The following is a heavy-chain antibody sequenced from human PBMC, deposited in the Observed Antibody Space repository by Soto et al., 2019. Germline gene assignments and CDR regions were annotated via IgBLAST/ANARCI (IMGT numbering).Heavy chain of an antibody. CDR1: GFTFSSYE. V-gene: IGHV3-48*03. D-gene: IGHD3-9*01. CDR2: ISSSGSTI. CDR3: ASNDILTGYYTPL. Sequence: GGSLRLSCAASGFTFSSYEMNWVRQAPGKGLEWVSYISSSGSTIYYADSVKGRFTISRDNAKNSLYLQMNSLRAEDTAVYYCASNDILTGYYTPLWGQGTMVTVSS. J-gene: IGHJ3*01.